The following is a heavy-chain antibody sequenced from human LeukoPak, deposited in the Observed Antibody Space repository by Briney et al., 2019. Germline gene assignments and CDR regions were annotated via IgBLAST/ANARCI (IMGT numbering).Heavy chain of an antibody. CDR2: IYSDGTT. CDR1: GFTVSTNY. D-gene: IGHD3-10*01. Sequence: PGGSLRLSCAASGFTVSTNYMTWVRQAPGKGLEWVSVIYSDGTTYYADSVKGRFTISRDNSKNTVYLQMNSLRAEDTVVYYCARGLGYGSGPVDHWGQGTLVTLSS. CDR3: ARGLGYGSGPVDH. J-gene: IGHJ5*02. V-gene: IGHV3-53*01.